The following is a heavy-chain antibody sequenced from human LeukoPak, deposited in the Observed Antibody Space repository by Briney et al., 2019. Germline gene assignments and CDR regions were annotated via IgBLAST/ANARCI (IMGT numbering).Heavy chain of an antibody. CDR3: AKDLFTEWLPMDV. D-gene: IGHD3-3*01. CDR2: IRYDGSND. V-gene: IGHV3-30*02. Sequence: GGSLRPSCAATRVTFSTYGMHWVRQAPGKGLEWVAFIRYDGSNDYYADSVRGRFSISRDNSKNTLYLQMSSLTPVDTAVYYCAKDLFTEWLPMDVWGKGTTVTVSS. J-gene: IGHJ6*03. CDR1: RVTFSTYG.